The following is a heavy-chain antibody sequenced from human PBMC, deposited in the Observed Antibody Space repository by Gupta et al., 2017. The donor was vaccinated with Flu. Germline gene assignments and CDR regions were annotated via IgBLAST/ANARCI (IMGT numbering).Heavy chain of an antibody. V-gene: IGHV3-21*02. J-gene: IGHJ6*02. D-gene: IGHD2-15*01. CDR1: GFTFTTYT. Sequence: EVQLVESGGGLVRPGGALRLSCAASGFTFTTYTFNWFRQAPGRGLEWVASISRSSGYIFYADSVKGRFTISRDNSKKTVYLQMNSLRADDTALYYCARLGGSGTSFHYFYGLDVWGQGTTVTVSS. CDR3: ARLGGSGTSFHYFYGLDV. CDR2: ISRSSGYI.